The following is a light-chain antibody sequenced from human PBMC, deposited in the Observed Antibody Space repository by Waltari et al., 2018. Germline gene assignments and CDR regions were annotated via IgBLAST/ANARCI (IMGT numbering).Light chain of an antibody. CDR1: SSNIGSNT. Sequence: QSVLTQPPPAPGTPGQRATISYSGTSSNIGSNTVNWYQQLPGTAPKLLIYSNNQRPSGVPGRFSGSKSGTSASLAISGLQSEDEADYYCAAWDDSLNGPVFGGGTKLTVL. J-gene: IGLJ2*01. CDR3: AAWDDSLNGPV. V-gene: IGLV1-44*01. CDR2: SNN.